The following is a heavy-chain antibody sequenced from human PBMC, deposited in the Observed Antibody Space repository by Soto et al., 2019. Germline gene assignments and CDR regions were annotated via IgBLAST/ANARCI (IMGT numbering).Heavy chain of an antibody. CDR1: GYTFTSYG. D-gene: IGHD1-26*01. V-gene: IGHV1-18*04. J-gene: IGHJ6*02. Sequence: GASVKVSCKASGYTFTSYGISWVRQAPGQGLEWMGWISAYNGNTNYAQKLQGRVTMTTDTSTSTAYMELRSLRSDDTAVYYCARDHGWELLSLYYYYGMDVWGQGTTVTVSS. CDR2: ISAYNGNT. CDR3: ARDHGWELLSLYYYYGMDV.